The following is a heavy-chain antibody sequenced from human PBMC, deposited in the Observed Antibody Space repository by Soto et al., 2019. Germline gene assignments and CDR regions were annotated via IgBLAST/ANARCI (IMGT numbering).Heavy chain of an antibody. CDR1: GGSISSYY. CDR2: IYTSGST. Sequence: SETLSLTXTVSGGSISSYYWSWIRQPAGKGLEWIGRIYTSGSTNYNPSLKSRVTMSVDTSKNQFSLKLSSVTAADTAVYYCARGACSSTSCHFGFDYWGQGTLVTVSS. J-gene: IGHJ4*02. CDR3: ARGACSSTSCHFGFDY. D-gene: IGHD2-2*01. V-gene: IGHV4-4*07.